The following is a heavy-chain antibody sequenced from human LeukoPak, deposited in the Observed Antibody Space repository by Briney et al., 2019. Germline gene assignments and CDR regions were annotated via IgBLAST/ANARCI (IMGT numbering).Heavy chain of an antibody. CDR2: IKQDGSEK. Sequence: PGGSLRLSCAASGFTFSSYWMSWVRQAPGKGLEWVANIKQDGSEKYYVDSVKGRFTISRDNAKKSLYLAMNSLRAEDTAVYYCAREAYSGYDWDYWGQGTLVTVSS. V-gene: IGHV3-7*01. CDR1: GFTFSSYW. CDR3: AREAYSGYDWDY. J-gene: IGHJ4*02. D-gene: IGHD5-12*01.